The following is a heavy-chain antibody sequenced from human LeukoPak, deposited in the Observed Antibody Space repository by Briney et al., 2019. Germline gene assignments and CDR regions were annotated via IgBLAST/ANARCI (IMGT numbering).Heavy chain of an antibody. J-gene: IGHJ4*02. CDR1: GFTFSSYG. CDR3: AKGSRDVVVPAAPPFDY. Sequence: GRSLRLSYAASGFTFSSYGMHWVRQALGKGLEWVAVIWYDGSNKYYADSVKGRFTISRDNSKNTLYLQMNSLRAEDTAVYYCAKGSRDVVVPAAPPFDYWGQGTLVTVSS. V-gene: IGHV3-33*06. D-gene: IGHD2-2*01. CDR2: IWYDGSNK.